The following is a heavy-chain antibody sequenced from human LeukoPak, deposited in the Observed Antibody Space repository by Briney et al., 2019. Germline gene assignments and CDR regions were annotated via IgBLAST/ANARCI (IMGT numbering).Heavy chain of an antibody. CDR2: IRYDGSNK. CDR1: GFTFSSYG. Sequence: GGSLRLSCAASGFTFSSYGMHWVRQAPGKGLEWVAFIRYDGSNKYYADSVKGRFTISRDNSKNTLYLQMNSLRAEDTAVYYCARTYDYVWGSYRYEYFDYWGQGTLVTVSS. V-gene: IGHV3-30*02. J-gene: IGHJ4*02. CDR3: ARTYDYVWGSYRYEYFDY. D-gene: IGHD3-16*02.